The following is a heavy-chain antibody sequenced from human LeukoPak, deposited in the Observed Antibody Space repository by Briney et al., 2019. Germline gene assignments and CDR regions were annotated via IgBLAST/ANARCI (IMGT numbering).Heavy chain of an antibody. J-gene: IGHJ5*02. V-gene: IGHV4-39*01. Sequence: SDTLSLTCTVSGGSISNSGYYWGWIREPPEKGLEWIESIYYSGTTYYNPSLKSRVTISVDTSKNQFSLKLSSVTAADTAVYYCARVDYYDSSGYYENWFDPWGQGTLVTVSS. CDR1: GGSISNSGYY. CDR3: ARVDYYDSSGYYENWFDP. CDR2: IYYSGTT. D-gene: IGHD3-22*01.